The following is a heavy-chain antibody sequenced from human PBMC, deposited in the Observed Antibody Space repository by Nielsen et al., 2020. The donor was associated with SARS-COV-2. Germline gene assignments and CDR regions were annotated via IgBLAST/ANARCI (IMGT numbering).Heavy chain of an antibody. Sequence: GGSLRLSCEASGFTFSTYDMTWVRQAPGKGLEWVSSIQSNSAYLDYTNSVKGRFTISRDNAKNSLYLEMNSLRAEDTAVYYCARYSGAYWGQGTLVTVSS. CDR3: ARYSGAY. J-gene: IGHJ4*02. CDR2: IQSNSAYL. CDR1: GFTFSTYD. V-gene: IGHV3-21*01. D-gene: IGHD2-21*01.